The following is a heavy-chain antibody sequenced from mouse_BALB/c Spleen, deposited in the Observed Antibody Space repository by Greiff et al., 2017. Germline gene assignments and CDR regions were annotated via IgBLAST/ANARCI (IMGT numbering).Heavy chain of an antibody. CDR2: ISNGGGST. CDR3: ARQKFAY. Sequence: DVKLVESGGGLVQPGGSLKLSCAASGFTFSSYTMSWVRQTPEKRLEWVAYISNGGGSTYYPDTVKGRFTISRDNAKNTLYLQMSSLKSEDTAMYYCARQKFAYWGQGTLVTVSA. CDR1: GFTFSSYT. V-gene: IGHV5-12-2*01. J-gene: IGHJ3*01.